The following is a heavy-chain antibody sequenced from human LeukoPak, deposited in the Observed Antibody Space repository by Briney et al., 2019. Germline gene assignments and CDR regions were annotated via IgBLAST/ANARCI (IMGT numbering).Heavy chain of an antibody. Sequence: GGSLRLSCAASGFTFSTYGMHWVRQAPGKGLEWVAVIWYDGNNIYYADSVKGRFTISRDDSKNTLYLQMNSLRAEDTAVYYCVGGRGYSYGSFDYWGQRTLVTVSS. CDR3: VGGRGYSYGSFDY. CDR1: GFTFSTYG. J-gene: IGHJ4*02. CDR2: IWYDGNNI. V-gene: IGHV3-33*01. D-gene: IGHD5-18*01.